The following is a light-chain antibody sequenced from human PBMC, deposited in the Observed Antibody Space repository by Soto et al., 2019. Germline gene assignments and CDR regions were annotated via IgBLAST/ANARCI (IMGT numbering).Light chain of an antibody. J-gene: IGKJ5*01. CDR2: GVS. Sequence: EIVLTQSPGTLSLSPGERATLSCRASQSVGSNYLAWYQQTPGQAPRLLIHGVSTRATGIPDRFSGSGSGTDFTLTLSRLESEDSAVYYCHQYASSPLTFGQGTRLEIK. CDR3: HQYASSPLT. CDR1: QSVGSNY. V-gene: IGKV3-20*01.